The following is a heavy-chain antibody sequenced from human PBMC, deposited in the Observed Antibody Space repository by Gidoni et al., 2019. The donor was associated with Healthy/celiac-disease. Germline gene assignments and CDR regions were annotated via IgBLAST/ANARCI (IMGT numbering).Heavy chain of an antibody. CDR2: LYYSGST. CDR1: GGSISSYY. CDR3: ARTYYYGSRGDTWFDP. D-gene: IGHD3-10*01. V-gene: IGHV4-59*01. Sequence: QLQLQASGPGLVQPSETLSLTCTVSGGSISSYYWSWIRQPPGKGLEWIGYLYYSGSTNYNPSLKSRVTISVDTSKNQFSLKLSSVTAADTAVYYCARTYYYGSRGDTWFDPWGQGTLVTVSS. J-gene: IGHJ5*02.